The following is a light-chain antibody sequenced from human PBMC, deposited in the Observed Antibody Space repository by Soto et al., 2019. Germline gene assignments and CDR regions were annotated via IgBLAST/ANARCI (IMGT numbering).Light chain of an antibody. J-gene: IGKJ5*01. CDR3: QQRNIWPPVT. Sequence: EIVLTQSPATLPLSPGERATLSCSASPSVTNFLAWYQQKPGQAPRLLIYGAFNRATGMPARFSGSGSGTDFTLTISSLEPEDFAVYYCQQRNIWPPVTFGQGTRLEIK. CDR2: GAF. V-gene: IGKV3-11*01. CDR1: PSVTNF.